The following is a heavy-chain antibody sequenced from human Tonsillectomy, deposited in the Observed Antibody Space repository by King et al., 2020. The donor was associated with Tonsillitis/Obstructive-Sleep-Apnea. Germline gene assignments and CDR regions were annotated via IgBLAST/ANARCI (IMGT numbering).Heavy chain of an antibody. V-gene: IGHV3-30*18. D-gene: IGHD1-26*01. CDR1: GFTFSSYG. CDR3: AKDSGGSYYSGADY. Sequence: VQLVESGGGVVQPGRSLRLSCAASGFTFSSYGMHWVRQAPGKGLEWVAVISYDGSNKYYADSVKGRFTISRDNSKNTLYLQMNSLRAEDPAVYYCAKDSGGSYYSGADYWGQGTLVTVSS. J-gene: IGHJ4*02. CDR2: ISYDGSNK.